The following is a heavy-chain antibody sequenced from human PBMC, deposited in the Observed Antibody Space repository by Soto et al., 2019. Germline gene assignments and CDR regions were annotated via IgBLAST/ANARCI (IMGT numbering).Heavy chain of an antibody. D-gene: IGHD6-13*01. CDR3: AKESYSSSWDPFDY. Sequence: GGSLRLSCAASGFTFSSYAMSWVRQAPGKGLEWVSVISGSVISTYYADSVKGRFTISRDNSKNTLYLQMNSLRAEDTAVYYCAKESYSSSWDPFDYWGQGTLVTVSS. V-gene: IGHV3-23*01. CDR2: ISGSVIST. J-gene: IGHJ4*02. CDR1: GFTFSSYA.